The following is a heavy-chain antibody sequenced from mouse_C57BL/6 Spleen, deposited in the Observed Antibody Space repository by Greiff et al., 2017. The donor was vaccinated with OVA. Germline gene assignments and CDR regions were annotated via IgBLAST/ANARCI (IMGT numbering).Heavy chain of an antibody. CDR2: ISSGGSYT. Sequence: EVKVVESGGDLVKPGGSLKLSCAASGFTFSSYGMSWVRQTPDKRLEWVATISSGGSYTYYPDSVKGRFTISRDNAKNTLYLQMSSLKSEDTAMYYCARQRNGNYSWFAYWGQGALVTVSA. D-gene: IGHD2-1*01. V-gene: IGHV5-6*01. CDR3: ARQRNGNYSWFAY. J-gene: IGHJ3*01. CDR1: GFTFSSYG.